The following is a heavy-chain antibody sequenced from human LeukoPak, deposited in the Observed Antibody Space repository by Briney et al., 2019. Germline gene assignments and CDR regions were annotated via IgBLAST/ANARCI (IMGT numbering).Heavy chain of an antibody. D-gene: IGHD6-13*01. Sequence: SVKVSCKASGGTFSSYAISWVRQAPGQGLEWMGGIIPIFGTANYAQRFQGRVTITAEESTSTAYMELSSLRSEDTAVYYCAREGSSWYKYWGQGTLVTVSS. J-gene: IGHJ4*02. V-gene: IGHV1-69*01. CDR3: AREGSSWYKY. CDR2: IIPIFGTA. CDR1: GGTFSSYA.